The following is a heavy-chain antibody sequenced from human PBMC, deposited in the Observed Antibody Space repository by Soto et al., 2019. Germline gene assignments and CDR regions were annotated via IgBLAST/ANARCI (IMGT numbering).Heavy chain of an antibody. CDR1: GGSISNSNYY. Sequence: QVQLQESGPGLVKPSQTLSVTCSVSGGSISNSNYYWSWIRQHPGKGLEWIGFLYYSGSTYYNPSLTRRVTISGDTSKNQFSLKLTSVTAADTAGYYCARWVVVVLAATGGMDAGGKGPTVTVSS. V-gene: IGHV4-31*03. CDR3: ARWVVVVLAATGGMDA. D-gene: IGHD2-15*01. J-gene: IGHJ6*04. CDR2: LYYSGST.